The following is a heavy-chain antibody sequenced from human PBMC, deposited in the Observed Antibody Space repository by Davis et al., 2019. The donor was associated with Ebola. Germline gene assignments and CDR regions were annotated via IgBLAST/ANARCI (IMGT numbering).Heavy chain of an antibody. J-gene: IGHJ6*04. CDR3: ARSSGSYYYYGMDV. V-gene: IGHV1-8*01. CDR2: MNPNSGNT. D-gene: IGHD1-26*01. CDR1: GYTFTSYD. Sequence: ASVKVSCKASGYTFTSYDINWVRQATGQGLEWMGWMNPNSGNTGYAQKFQGRVTMTRNTSISTAYMELSSLRSEDTAVYYCARSSGSYYYYGMDVWGKGTTVTVSS.